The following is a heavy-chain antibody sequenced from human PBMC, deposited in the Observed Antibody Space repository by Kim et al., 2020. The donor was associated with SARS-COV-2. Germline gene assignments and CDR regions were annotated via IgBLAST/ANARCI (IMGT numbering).Heavy chain of an antibody. Sequence: SETLSLTCAVYGGSFSGYYWSWIRQPPGKGLEWIGEINHSGSTNYNPSLKSRVTISVDTSKNQFSLKLSSVTAADTAVYYCARIRVRRFLEWLLSPFDYWGQGTLVTVSS. J-gene: IGHJ4*02. CDR2: INHSGST. D-gene: IGHD3-3*01. CDR1: GGSFSGYY. V-gene: IGHV4-34*01. CDR3: ARIRVRRFLEWLLSPFDY.